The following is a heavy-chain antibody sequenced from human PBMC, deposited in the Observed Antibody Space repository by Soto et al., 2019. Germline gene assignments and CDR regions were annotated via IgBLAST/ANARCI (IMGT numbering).Heavy chain of an antibody. CDR1: GYTFTSYG. D-gene: IGHD3-9*01. CDR3: ARGDILTGYYNVPFGDY. V-gene: IGHV1-18*01. J-gene: IGHJ4*02. CDR2: INAYNGNT. Sequence: ASVKVSCKTSGYTFTSYGISWVRQAPGQGLEWVGWINAYNGNTNYAQKLQGRVTMTTDTSTSTAYMELRSLRSDDTAVYYCARGDILTGYYNVPFGDYWGQGTLVTVSS.